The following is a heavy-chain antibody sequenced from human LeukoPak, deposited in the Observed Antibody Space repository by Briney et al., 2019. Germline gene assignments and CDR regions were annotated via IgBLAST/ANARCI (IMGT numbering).Heavy chain of an antibody. V-gene: IGHV3-15*01. D-gene: IGHD3-10*01. Sequence: MPGGSLRLSCAASGFSFSSAWMTWVRQPPGKGLEWVGRIKSKTDGGTVDYAAPVKGRFTISRDDSINTLYLQVNSLKTEDTAMYYCIVSNYYSSGSYNFDSWGQGTLVTVFS. CDR3: IVSNYYSSGSYNFDS. CDR2: IKSKTDGGTV. CDR1: GFSFSSAW. J-gene: IGHJ4*02.